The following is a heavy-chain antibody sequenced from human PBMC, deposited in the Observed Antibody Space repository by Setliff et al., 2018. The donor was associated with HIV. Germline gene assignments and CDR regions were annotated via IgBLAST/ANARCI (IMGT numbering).Heavy chain of an antibody. V-gene: IGHV4-4*07. CDR2: VYTSGST. Sequence: SETLSLTCSVSGGSMSTYYWSWIRQPAGKRLEWIGRVYTSGSTIYNPSLRSRVTMSVDTSKSPFSLKLNSVAAADTAVYYCARVFPPIRGAPFGTPPGAFDIWGQGTMVTVSS. D-gene: IGHD2-15*01. J-gene: IGHJ3*02. CDR1: GGSMSTYY. CDR3: ARVFPPIRGAPFGTPPGAFDI.